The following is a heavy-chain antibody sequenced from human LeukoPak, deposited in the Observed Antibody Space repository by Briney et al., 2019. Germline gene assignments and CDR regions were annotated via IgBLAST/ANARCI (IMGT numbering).Heavy chain of an antibody. CDR2: INPNSGGT. J-gene: IGHJ4*02. CDR1: GYTFTGYY. Sequence: RGSVKVSCKASGYTFTGYYMHGVRQAPGQGLEWMGWINPNSGGTNYAQKFQGRVTMTRDTSISTASMELSRLRSGDTAVYYCARNQGYCSSTSCPHDDYWGQGTLVTVSS. V-gene: IGHV1-2*02. CDR3: ARNQGYCSSTSCPHDDY. D-gene: IGHD2-2*01.